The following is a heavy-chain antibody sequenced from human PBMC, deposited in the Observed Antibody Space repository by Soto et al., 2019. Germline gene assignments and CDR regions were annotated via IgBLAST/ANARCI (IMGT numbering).Heavy chain of an antibody. CDR3: ARRSRSGSYYNHWFDP. CDR2: IYPGDSDT. CDR1: GYSFTSYW. Sequence: PGESLKISCKGSGYSFTSYWIGWVRQMPGKGLEWMGIIYPGDSDTRYSPSFQGQVTISADKSISTAYLQWSSLKASDTAMYYCARRSRSGSYYNHWFDPWGQGTPVTVSS. V-gene: IGHV5-51*01. J-gene: IGHJ5*02. D-gene: IGHD1-26*01.